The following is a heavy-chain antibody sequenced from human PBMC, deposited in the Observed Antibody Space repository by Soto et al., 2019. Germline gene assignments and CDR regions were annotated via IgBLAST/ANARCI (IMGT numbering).Heavy chain of an antibody. CDR2: IIPLFRTP. Sequence: QVQLVQSGAEMKEPGSSVKVSCKTSGGTFSSSAISWLRQAPGQGLEWMGGIIPLFRTPDYAQTFQGRVTIAADESTSTAYMELSSLRSEDTAVYYCARDNDRLQLGGNYYYILDVWGQGNTITVSS. J-gene: IGHJ6*01. D-gene: IGHD4-4*01. CDR3: ARDNDRLQLGGNYYYILDV. CDR1: GGTFSSSA. V-gene: IGHV1-69*12.